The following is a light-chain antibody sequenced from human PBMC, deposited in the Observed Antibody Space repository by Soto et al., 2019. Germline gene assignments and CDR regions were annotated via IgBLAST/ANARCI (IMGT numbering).Light chain of an antibody. J-gene: IGKJ4*01. CDR1: QSISSW. CDR3: QQYNSYSPLT. CDR2: KAS. V-gene: IGKV1-5*03. Sequence: DIQMTQSPSILSASVGDRVTITWRASQSISSWLAWYQQKPGKAPKLLIYKASGLESGVPSRFSGSGSGTDFTLTISSLQPDDFATYYCQQYNSYSPLTFGGGTKVDIK.